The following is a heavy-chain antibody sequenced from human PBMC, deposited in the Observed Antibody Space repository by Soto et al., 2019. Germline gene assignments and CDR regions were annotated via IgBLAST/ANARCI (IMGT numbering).Heavy chain of an antibody. J-gene: IGHJ6*02. Sequence: ASVKVSCKASGYTFTSYGISWVRQAPGQGLEWMGWISAYNGNTNYAQKLQGRVTMTTDTSTSTAYMELRSLRSDDTAVYYCAREMGYCTNGVCFDYGMDVWGQGTTVTAP. CDR2: ISAYNGNT. D-gene: IGHD2-8*01. V-gene: IGHV1-18*04. CDR3: AREMGYCTNGVCFDYGMDV. CDR1: GYTFTSYG.